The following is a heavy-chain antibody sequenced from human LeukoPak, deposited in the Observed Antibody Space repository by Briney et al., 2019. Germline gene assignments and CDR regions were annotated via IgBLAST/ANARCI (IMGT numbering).Heavy chain of an antibody. V-gene: IGHV4-4*07. D-gene: IGHD3-22*01. Sequence: SETLSLTCTVSGGSISSYYWTWIRQPDGKGLEWIGRIYSSGGTNHNPSLKSRVSMSVDTSRNQFSLKLSSVTAADTAVYYCAREQGYDSSGYDYWGQRSLVTVSS. CDR2: IYSSGGT. CDR1: GGSISSYY. J-gene: IGHJ4*02. CDR3: AREQGYDSSGYDY.